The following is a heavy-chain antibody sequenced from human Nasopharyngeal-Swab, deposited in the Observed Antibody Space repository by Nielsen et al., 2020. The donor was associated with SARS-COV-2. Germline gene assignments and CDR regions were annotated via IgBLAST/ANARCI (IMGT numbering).Heavy chain of an antibody. Sequence: GESLKISCEASGSTFSSNAMNWVRQAPGKGLEWVSSISSSGAHVYQPDSVRGRFTISRDNAKNSLYLQMNSLRVEDTAVYYCARGGGNYGNYYFDYWGQGTLVTVSS. V-gene: IGHV3-21*01. D-gene: IGHD4-11*01. J-gene: IGHJ4*02. CDR3: ARGGGNYGNYYFDY. CDR2: ISSSGAHV. CDR1: GSTFSSNA.